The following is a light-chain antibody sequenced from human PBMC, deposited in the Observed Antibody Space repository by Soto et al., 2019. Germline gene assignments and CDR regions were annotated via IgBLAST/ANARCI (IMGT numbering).Light chain of an antibody. CDR3: QQRSNWPIT. V-gene: IGKV3-11*01. Sequence: EIVLTQSPATLSFSPGERATLSCRASQSVSSYLAWYQQKPGQAPRLLIYDASNRATGIPARFSGSGSGTDFTLTISSLEPEDFAVYYCQQRSNWPITFGQGTRLEMK. CDR2: DAS. CDR1: QSVSSY. J-gene: IGKJ5*01.